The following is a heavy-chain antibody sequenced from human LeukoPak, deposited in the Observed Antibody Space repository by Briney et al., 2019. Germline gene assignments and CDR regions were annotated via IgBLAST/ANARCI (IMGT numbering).Heavy chain of an antibody. CDR3: AMAAADPNWFDP. J-gene: IGHJ5*02. Sequence: GGSLRLSCAASGFTFSDYYMSWIRQAPGKGLEWVSYITSSGNNIYYADSVKGRFTISRDNAKNSLYLQMNSLRAEDTAVYYCAMAAADPNWFDPWGQGTLVTVSS. V-gene: IGHV3-11*01. CDR2: ITSSGNNI. CDR1: GFTFSDYY. D-gene: IGHD6-13*01.